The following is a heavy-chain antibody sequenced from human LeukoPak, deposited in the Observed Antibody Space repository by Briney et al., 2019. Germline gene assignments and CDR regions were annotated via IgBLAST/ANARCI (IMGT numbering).Heavy chain of an antibody. J-gene: IGHJ4*02. CDR1: GGSVSSGSYY. CDR2: IYYSGST. Sequence: SETLSLTCTVSGGSVSSGSYYWSWIRQPPGKGLEWIGYIYYSGSTNYNPSLKSRVTISVDTSKNQFSLRLSSVTAADTAVYYCARGRGIAARRRYFDYWGQGTLVTVSS. D-gene: IGHD6-6*01. V-gene: IGHV4-61*01. CDR3: ARGRGIAARRRYFDY.